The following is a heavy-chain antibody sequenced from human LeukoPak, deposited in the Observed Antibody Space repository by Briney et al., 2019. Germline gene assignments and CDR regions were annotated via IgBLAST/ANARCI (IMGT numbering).Heavy chain of an antibody. Sequence: VASVKVSCKTSGYTFTNYAISWVRQAPGQGLEWMGWISAYTGNTKYPQKLQGRVTMTTDTSTSTAYMELGSLTSDDTAVYYCARAPPIRLGEVSFSAYYYYMDVWGEGTTVTISS. CDR3: ARAPPIRLGEVSFSAYYYYMDV. CDR1: GYTFTNYA. J-gene: IGHJ6*03. V-gene: IGHV1-18*01. D-gene: IGHD3-16*01. CDR2: ISAYTGNT.